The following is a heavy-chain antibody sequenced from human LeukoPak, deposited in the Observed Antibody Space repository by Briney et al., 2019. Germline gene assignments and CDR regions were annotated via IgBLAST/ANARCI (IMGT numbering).Heavy chain of an antibody. V-gene: IGHV3-48*04. Sequence: GGSLRLSCAASGFTFSRYSMNWVRLAPGKGLEWVSYISTSSSTIYYADSVKGRFTISRDNAKNSLYLQMNSLRAEDTAVYYCARDFSYSGSYFSADDAFDIWGQGTMVTVSS. J-gene: IGHJ3*02. CDR2: ISTSSSTI. CDR3: ARDFSYSGSYFSADDAFDI. D-gene: IGHD1-26*01. CDR1: GFTFSRYS.